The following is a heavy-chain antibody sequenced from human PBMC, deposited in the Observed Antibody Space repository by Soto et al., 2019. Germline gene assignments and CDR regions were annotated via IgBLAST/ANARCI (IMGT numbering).Heavy chain of an antibody. V-gene: IGHV4-61*01. CDR2: IYYSGST. CDR1: GGSVSSGSYY. D-gene: IGHD6-19*01. J-gene: IGHJ6*02. CDR3: ARGIEGWYKRRYYYVMDV. Sequence: SETLSLTCTVSGGSVSSGSYYWSWIRQPPGKGLEWIGYIYYSGSTNYNPSLKSRVTISVDTSKNQFSLKLSSVTAADTAVYYCARGIEGWYKRRYYYVMDVWRQGTTVTVTS.